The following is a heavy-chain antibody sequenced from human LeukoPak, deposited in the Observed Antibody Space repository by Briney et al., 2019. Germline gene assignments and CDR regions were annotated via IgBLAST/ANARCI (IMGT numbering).Heavy chain of an antibody. CDR3: ARDKVVGATFFDY. V-gene: IGHV3-21*01. CDR1: GFTFSSYS. D-gene: IGHD1-26*01. Sequence: GGSLRLSCAASGFTFSSYSMNWVRQAPGKGLEWVSSISSSSSYIYYADSVKGRFTISRDNAKNSLYLQMNSLRAEDTAVYYCARDKVVGATFFDYWGQGTLVTVSS. J-gene: IGHJ4*02. CDR2: ISSSSSYI.